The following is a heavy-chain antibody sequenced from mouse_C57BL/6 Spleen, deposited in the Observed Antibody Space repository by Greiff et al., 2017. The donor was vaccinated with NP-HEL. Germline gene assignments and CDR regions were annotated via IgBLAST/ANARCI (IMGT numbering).Heavy chain of an antibody. Sequence: QVQLKQPGAELVKPGASVKLSCKASGYTFTSYWMHWVKQRPGRGLEWIGRIDPNSGGTKYNEKFKSKATLTVDKPSSTAYMELSSLTSEDSAVYYCALYYYGRSHWYFDVWGTGTTVTVSS. CDR1: GYTFTSYW. J-gene: IGHJ1*03. V-gene: IGHV1-72*01. D-gene: IGHD1-1*01. CDR2: IDPNSGGT. CDR3: ALYYYGRSHWYFDV.